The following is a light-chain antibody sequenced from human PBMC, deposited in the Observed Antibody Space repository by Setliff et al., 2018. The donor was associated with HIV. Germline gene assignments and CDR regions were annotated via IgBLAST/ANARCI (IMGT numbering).Light chain of an antibody. CDR2: EVS. J-gene: IGLJ2*01. Sequence: QSVLTQTASVSGSPGQSITISCTGTSSDVGGYNYVSWYQQHPGKAPKHMIYEVSNRPSGVSTRFSGSKSGNTASLTISGLQAEDEADYYCSSYTSSSTLEFGGGTQLTVL. V-gene: IGLV2-14*01. CDR3: SSYTSSSTLE. CDR1: SSDVGGYNY.